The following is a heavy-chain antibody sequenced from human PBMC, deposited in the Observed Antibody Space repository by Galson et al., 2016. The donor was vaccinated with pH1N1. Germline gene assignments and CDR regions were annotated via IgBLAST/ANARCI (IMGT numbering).Heavy chain of an antibody. CDR1: AYTFTFYY. CDR2: IDPGSSGT. CDR3: VGIKGGTLDL. J-gene: IGHJ3*01. Sequence: SVKVSCKASAYTFTFYYIHWVRQAPGQGLEWMGIIDPGSSGTNYKLMFQGRVTMTRDTSTSTVYMELSSLTSEDTAMYYCVGIKGGTLDLWGQGTKVTVSS. V-gene: IGHV1-46*01. D-gene: IGHD3-16*01.